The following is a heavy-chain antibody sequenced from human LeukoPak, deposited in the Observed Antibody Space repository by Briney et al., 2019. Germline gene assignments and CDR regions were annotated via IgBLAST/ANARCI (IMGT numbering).Heavy chain of an antibody. CDR2: ISSSSSYI. CDR1: GFTFSSYS. Sequence: GGSLRLSCAGSGFTFSSYSMNWVRQAPGKGLEWVSCISSSSSYIYYADSVKGRFTISRDNAKNSLYLQMNSLRAEDTAVYYCAKDTGYCSSTSCYGYDYWGQGTLVTVSS. V-gene: IGHV3-21*04. J-gene: IGHJ4*02. CDR3: AKDTGYCSSTSCYGYDY. D-gene: IGHD2-2*01.